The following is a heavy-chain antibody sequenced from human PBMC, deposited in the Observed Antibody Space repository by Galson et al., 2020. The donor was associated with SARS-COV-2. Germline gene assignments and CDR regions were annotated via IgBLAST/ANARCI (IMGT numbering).Heavy chain of an antibody. Sequence: GESLKISCAASGFTFSSYSMNWVRQAPGKGLEWVSSISSSSSYIYYADSVKGRFTISRDNAKNSLYLQMNSLRAEDTAVYYCASDYGDYGYYYYYGMDVWGQGTTVTVSS. CDR2: ISSSSSYI. V-gene: IGHV3-21*01. D-gene: IGHD4-17*01. J-gene: IGHJ6*02. CDR3: ASDYGDYGYYYYYGMDV. CDR1: GFTFSSYS.